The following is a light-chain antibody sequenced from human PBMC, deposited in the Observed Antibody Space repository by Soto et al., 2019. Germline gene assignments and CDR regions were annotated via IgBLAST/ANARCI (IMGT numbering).Light chain of an antibody. CDR2: GAS. J-gene: IGKJ2*01. CDR1: QSVSSSY. Sequence: EIVLTQSPGTLSLSPGERATLSCRASQSVSSSYLAWYQQYPAQAPRLLIYGASSRATGIPDRFSGSGSGTDFTLTSSRLEPEDVALCYWRRYWSSPPTFGQGTKLEIK. V-gene: IGKV3-20*01. CDR3: RRYWSSPPT.